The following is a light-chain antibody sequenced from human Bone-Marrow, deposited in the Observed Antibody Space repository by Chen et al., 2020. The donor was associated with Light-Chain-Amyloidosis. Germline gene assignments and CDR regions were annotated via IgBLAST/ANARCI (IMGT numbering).Light chain of an antibody. CDR1: QGISRY. CDR3: EQSYSTPT. Sequence: DIQMTQSPSSLAASVGDRVTISCRASQGISRYLNWDQQKPGEAPKLLIYAIFNLQSGVPSRFSGSGSWTDFTLTISSLQPEDFATYFCEQSYSTPTFGGGTKVEIK. V-gene: IGKV1-39*01. CDR2: AIF. J-gene: IGKJ4*01.